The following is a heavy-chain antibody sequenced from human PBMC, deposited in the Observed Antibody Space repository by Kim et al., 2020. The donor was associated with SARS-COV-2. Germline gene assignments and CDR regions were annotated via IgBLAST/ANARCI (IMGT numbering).Heavy chain of an antibody. J-gene: IGHJ6*02. Sequence: GGSLRLSCAVSGFTFSTYAMHWVRQAPGKGLEWVALISYDGAKKFYADSVKGRFTISRDNSMNTLYLQMNSLRTEDTAIYHCAREPKVQASDYFGGYYYYYNMDVWGQGTTVTVSS. V-gene: IGHV3-30-3*01. CDR1: GFTFSTYA. D-gene: IGHD3-16*01. CDR2: ISYDGAKK. CDR3: AREPKVQASDYFGGYYYYYNMDV.